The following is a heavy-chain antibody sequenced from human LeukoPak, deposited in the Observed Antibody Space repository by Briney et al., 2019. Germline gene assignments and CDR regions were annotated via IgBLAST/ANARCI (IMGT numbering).Heavy chain of an antibody. J-gene: IGHJ5*02. CDR1: GGTFSSYA. CDR3: ARDGGIAAAGTGWFDP. CDR2: IIPIFGTA. Sequence: ASVKVSCKASGGTFSSYAISWVRQAPGQGLEWMGGIIPIFGTANYAQKFQGRVTITTDESTSTAYMELSSLRSEDTAVYYCARDGGIAAAGTGWFDPWGQGTLVTVSS. V-gene: IGHV1-69*05. D-gene: IGHD6-13*01.